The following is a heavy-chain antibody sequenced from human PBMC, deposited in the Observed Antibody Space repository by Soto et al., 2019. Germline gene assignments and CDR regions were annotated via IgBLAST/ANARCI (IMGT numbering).Heavy chain of an antibody. V-gene: IGHV3-30*18. CDR3: AKDRQRVLRFLEPQRYYYYMDV. CDR1: GFTFSSYG. Sequence: GGSLRLSCAASGFTFSSYGMHWVRQAPGKGLEWVAVISYDGSNKYYADSVKGRFTISRDNSKNTLYLQMNSLRAEDTAVYYCAKDRQRVLRFLEPQRYYYYMDVWGKGTTVTVSS. CDR2: ISYDGSNK. J-gene: IGHJ6*03. D-gene: IGHD3-3*01.